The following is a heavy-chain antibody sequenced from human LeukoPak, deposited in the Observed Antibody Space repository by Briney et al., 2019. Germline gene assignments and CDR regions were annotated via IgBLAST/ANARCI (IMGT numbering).Heavy chain of an antibody. Sequence: PGGSLRLSCAASGFTFSSYAMSWVRQAPGKGLEWVSPISGSGGSTYYADSVKGRFTISRDNSKNTVYLQMNSLRAEDTAVYYCVRFVATRDRRDFDYWGQGTLVTVSS. J-gene: IGHJ4*02. V-gene: IGHV3-23*01. CDR2: ISGSGGST. CDR3: VRFVATRDRRDFDY. CDR1: GFTFSSYA. D-gene: IGHD5-24*01.